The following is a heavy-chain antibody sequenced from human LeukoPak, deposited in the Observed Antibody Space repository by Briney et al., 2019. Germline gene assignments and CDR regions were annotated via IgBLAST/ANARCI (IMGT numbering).Heavy chain of an antibody. CDR1: GFTFSNAW. D-gene: IGHD6-19*01. CDR2: IKSKTDGGTT. CDR3: TTELSSGWFYYFDY. V-gene: IGHV3-15*07. J-gene: IGHJ4*02. Sequence: GGSLRLSCAASGFTFSNAWMNWVRQAPGKGLEWVGRIKSKTDGGTTDYAAPVKGRFTISRDDPKNTLYLQMNSLKTEDTAVYYCTTELSSGWFYYFDYWGQGTLVTVSS.